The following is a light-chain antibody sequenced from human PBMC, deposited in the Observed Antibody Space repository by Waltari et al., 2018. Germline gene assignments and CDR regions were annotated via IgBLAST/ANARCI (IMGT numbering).Light chain of an antibody. CDR1: NNALGASKF. CDR3: CSFTATHTLL. Sequence: QSALTQPASVSGSPGQSITISCTGTNNALGASKFVSWYQQHPGSAPQLMIYDVTERPSGISYRFSGSKSANTASLTISGLLPEDEAIYYCCSFTATHTLLFGGGTTVTVL. CDR2: DVT. J-gene: IGLJ2*01. V-gene: IGLV2-14*03.